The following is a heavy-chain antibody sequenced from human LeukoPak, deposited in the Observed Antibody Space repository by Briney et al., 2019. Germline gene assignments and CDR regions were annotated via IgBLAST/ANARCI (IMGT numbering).Heavy chain of an antibody. CDR3: ARSKISGSEGYYFDY. CDR1: GGSFSSGSYY. J-gene: IGHJ4*02. CDR2: IYTSGST. D-gene: IGHD3-22*01. Sequence: PSETLSLTCTVSGGSFSSGSYYWSWIRQPAGKGLEWIGRIYTSGSTNYNPSLKSRVTISVDTSKNQFSLKLSSVTAADTAVYYCARSKISGSEGYYFDYWGQGTLVTVSS. V-gene: IGHV4-61*02.